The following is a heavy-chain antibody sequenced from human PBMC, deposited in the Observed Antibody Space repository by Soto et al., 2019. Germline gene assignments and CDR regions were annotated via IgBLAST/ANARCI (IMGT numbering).Heavy chain of an antibody. V-gene: IGHV1-18*01. D-gene: IGHD2-2*01. CDR2: ISAYNGNT. CDR3: SRDLGCSSTSCYDAWFDP. J-gene: IGHJ5*02. Sequence: QVQLVQSGAEVKKPGASVKVSCKASGYTFTSYGISWVRQAPGQGLEWMGWISAYNGNTNYAQKLQGRVTMTTDTSESTAYMELRRLRSDDTAEYDWSRDLGCSSTSCYDAWFDPWGQGTVVSVSS. CDR1: GYTFTSYG.